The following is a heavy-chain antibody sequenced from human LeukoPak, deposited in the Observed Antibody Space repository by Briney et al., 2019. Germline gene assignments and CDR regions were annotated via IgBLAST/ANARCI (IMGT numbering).Heavy chain of an antibody. J-gene: IGHJ5*02. CDR1: GYTFTSYG. CDR2: ISAYNGNT. Sequence: GASVKVSCKASGYTFTSYGISWVRQAPGQGLEWMGWISAYNGNTNYAQKLQGRVTMTTDTSTSTAYMELRNLRSDDTAVYYCARMWPPETIVGATTNWFDPWGQGTLVTVSS. V-gene: IGHV1-18*01. CDR3: ARMWPPETIVGATTNWFDP. D-gene: IGHD1-26*01.